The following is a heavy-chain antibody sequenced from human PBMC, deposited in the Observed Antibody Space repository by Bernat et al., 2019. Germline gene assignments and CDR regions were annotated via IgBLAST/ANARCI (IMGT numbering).Heavy chain of an antibody. V-gene: IGHV3-23*03. Sequence: EVQLLESGGGLVQPGGSLRLSCAASGFTFSSYAMSWVRQAPGKGLEWVSVIYSGGSTYYADSVKGRFTISRDNSKNTLYLQMNSLRAEDTAVYYCARALGYCSGGSCYLGTFDIWGQGTMVTVSS. CDR2: IYSGGST. CDR1: GFTFSSYA. J-gene: IGHJ3*02. CDR3: ARALGYCSGGSCYLGTFDI. D-gene: IGHD2-15*01.